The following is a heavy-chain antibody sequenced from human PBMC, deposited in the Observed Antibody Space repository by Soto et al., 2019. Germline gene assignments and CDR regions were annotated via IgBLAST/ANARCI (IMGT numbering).Heavy chain of an antibody. J-gene: IGHJ4*02. CDR3: ATSQKGYNWNYFDH. CDR1: GGSFSGYY. Sequence: SETLSLTCAVYGGSFSGYYWSWIRQPPGKGLEWIGEINHSGSTPYNPSLESRVSVSVDTSKSQFSLKLSAVTAADTAVYYCATSQKGYNWNYFDHWGQGALVTVSS. CDR2: INHSGST. V-gene: IGHV4-34*01. D-gene: IGHD1-20*01.